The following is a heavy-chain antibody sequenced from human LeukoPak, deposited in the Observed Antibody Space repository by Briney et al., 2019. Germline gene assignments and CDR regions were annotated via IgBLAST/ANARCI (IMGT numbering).Heavy chain of an antibody. CDR2: IYSGGST. Sequence: GGSLRLSCAASGFTFSSYAMSWVRQAPGKGLEWVSVIYSGGSTYYADSVKGRFTISRDNSKNTLYLQVNSLRAEDTAVYYCARVTTLNYFDSSGPIDYWGQGTLVTVSS. D-gene: IGHD3-22*01. CDR3: ARVTTLNYFDSSGPIDY. V-gene: IGHV3-66*01. CDR1: GFTFSSYA. J-gene: IGHJ4*02.